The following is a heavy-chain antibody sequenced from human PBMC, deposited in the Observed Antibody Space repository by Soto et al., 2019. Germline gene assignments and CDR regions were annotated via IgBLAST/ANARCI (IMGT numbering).Heavy chain of an antibody. CDR3: ASLILGACTSCLFAGMDV. V-gene: IGHV5-10-1*03. CDR2: IDPSDSYT. J-gene: IGHJ6*02. CDR1: GYSFTSYW. D-gene: IGHD2-2*01. Sequence: EVQLVQSGAEVKKPGESLRISCKGSGYSFTSYWISWVRQMPGKGLEWMGRIDPSDSYTNYSPSFQGHVTISADKSISTAYLQWSSLKASDTAMYYCASLILGACTSCLFAGMDVWGQGTTVTVSS.